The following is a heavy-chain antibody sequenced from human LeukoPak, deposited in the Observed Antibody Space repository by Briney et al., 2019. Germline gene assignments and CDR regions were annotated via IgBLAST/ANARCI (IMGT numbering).Heavy chain of an antibody. Sequence: SETLSLTSIVSGYSISSDYFWGWIRQPPGKGLEWIGSIYHSGSTYYNPSLKSRVTISVDTAKNQFSLKLNSVTAADTAVYYCARVVLANYYYMDVWGKGTTVTVSS. D-gene: IGHD5-12*01. V-gene: IGHV4-38-2*02. CDR3: ARVVLANYYYMDV. J-gene: IGHJ6*03. CDR2: IYHSGST. CDR1: GYSISSDYF.